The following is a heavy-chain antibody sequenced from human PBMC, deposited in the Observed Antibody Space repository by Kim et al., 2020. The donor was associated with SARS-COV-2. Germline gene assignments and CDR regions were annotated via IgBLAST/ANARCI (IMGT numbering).Heavy chain of an antibody. CDR1: GGSISSSSYY. CDR3: ARHYDILTAHFDY. J-gene: IGHJ4*02. CDR2: IYYSGST. D-gene: IGHD3-9*01. V-gene: IGHV4-39*01. Sequence: SETLSLTCTVSGGSISSSSYYWGWIRQPPGKGLEWIGSIYYSGSTYYNPSLKSRVTISVDTSKNQFSLKLSSVTAADTAVYYCARHYDILTAHFDYWGQGTLVTVSS.